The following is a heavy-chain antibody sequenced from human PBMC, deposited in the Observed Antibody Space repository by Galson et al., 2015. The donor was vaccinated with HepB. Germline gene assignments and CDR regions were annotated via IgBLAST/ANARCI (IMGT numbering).Heavy chain of an antibody. D-gene: IGHD6-13*01. J-gene: IGHJ6*02. CDR2: IKRKTVGATT. CDR3: APGPAAAGSLQFFFYDMDV. Sequence: SLRLSCATSGFTFSNAWMTWVRQAPEKGLEWVCRIKRKTVGATTDYAAPVQGRFTISRDDSKNTVYLQMNSLKTEDTAVYYCAPGPAAAGSLQFFFYDMDVWGQGTTVTVSS. CDR1: GFTFSNAW. V-gene: IGHV3-15*01.